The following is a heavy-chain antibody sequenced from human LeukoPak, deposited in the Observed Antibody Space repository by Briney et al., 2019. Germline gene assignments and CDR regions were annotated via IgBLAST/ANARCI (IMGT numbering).Heavy chain of an antibody. CDR2: ISGSGGST. CDR3: AKDGKQVVQKH. CDR1: GFTFSSYA. Sequence: GGSLRLSCAASGFTFSSYAMSWVRQAPGKGLEWVSAISGSGGSTYYADSVKGRFTISRDNSKNTLYLQMNSLGAEDTAVYYCAKDGKQVVQKHWGQGTLVTVSS. V-gene: IGHV3-23*01. D-gene: IGHD6-13*01. J-gene: IGHJ1*01.